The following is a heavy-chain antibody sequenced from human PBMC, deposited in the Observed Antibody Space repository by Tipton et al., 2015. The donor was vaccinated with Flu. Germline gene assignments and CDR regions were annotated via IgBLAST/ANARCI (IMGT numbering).Heavy chain of an antibody. CDR3: ASGNWNSNYDNWFDP. V-gene: IGHV4-39*07. CDR1: GASVNIENSY. D-gene: IGHD1-1*01. Sequence: SLTCTVSGASVNIENSYWVWIRKSLGRGLEWIGTIYNTGLTNYNPSLKSRVTVSLDMSKNQFSLNVSLVTAADTATYFCASGNWNSNYDNWFDPWGQGTPATVPS. CDR2: IYNTGLT. J-gene: IGHJ5*02.